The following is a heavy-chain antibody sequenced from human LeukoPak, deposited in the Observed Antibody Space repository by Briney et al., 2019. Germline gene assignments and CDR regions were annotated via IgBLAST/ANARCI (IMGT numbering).Heavy chain of an antibody. J-gene: IGHJ4*02. D-gene: IGHD6-6*01. CDR3: ASIAARPGGDY. V-gene: IGHV3-74*01. Sequence: TGGSLRLSCAASGFTFSSYWMHWVRQAPGKGLVWVSRINSDGSSTSYADSVKGRFTTSRDNAKNTLYLQMNSLRAEDTAVYYCASIAARPGGDYWGQGTLVTVSS. CDR2: INSDGSST. CDR1: GFTFSSYW.